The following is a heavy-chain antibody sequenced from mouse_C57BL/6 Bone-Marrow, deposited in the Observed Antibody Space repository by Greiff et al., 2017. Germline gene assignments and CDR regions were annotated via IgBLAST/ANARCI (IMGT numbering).Heavy chain of an antibody. D-gene: IGHD3-2*02. CDR3: AKHGGGPRHLRLAWFAY. CDR1: GYTFTEYT. J-gene: IGHJ3*01. Sequence: QVQLKESGAELVKPGASVKLSCKASGYTFTEYTIHWVKQRSGKGLEWIGWFYPGSGCIKYNEKFKDKGTLTADKSSSTVYMELSRMTSEDSAVYFGAKHGGGPRHLRLAWFAYWGQGTLVTVSA. CDR2: FYPGSGCI. V-gene: IGHV1-62-2*01.